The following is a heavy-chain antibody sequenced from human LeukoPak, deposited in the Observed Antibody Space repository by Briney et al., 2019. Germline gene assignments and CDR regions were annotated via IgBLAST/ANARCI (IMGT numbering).Heavy chain of an antibody. Sequence: SQTLSLTCTVSGGSISSGGYYWSWIRQPPGKGLEWIGYIYYSGSTNYNPSLKSRVTISVDTSKNQFSLKLSSVTAADTAVYYCARLTYYYDSSGYFDYWGQGTLVTVSS. CDR2: IYYSGST. CDR3: ARLTYYYDSSGYFDY. CDR1: GGSISSGGYY. J-gene: IGHJ4*02. V-gene: IGHV4-61*08. D-gene: IGHD3-22*01.